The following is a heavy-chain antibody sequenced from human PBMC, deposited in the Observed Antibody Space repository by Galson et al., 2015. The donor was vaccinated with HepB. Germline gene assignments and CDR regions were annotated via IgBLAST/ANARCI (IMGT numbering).Heavy chain of an antibody. V-gene: IGHV3-20*01. Sequence: SLRLSCAASGFTLDDYGMSWVRHAPGKGLEWVSGINWNGGNTCYADSVKGRFTISRDNAKNSLYLQMNSLRAEDTALYHCAKYGSGLAYGMDVWGQGTTVTVSS. CDR1: GFTLDDYG. CDR3: AKYGSGLAYGMDV. D-gene: IGHD3-10*01. CDR2: INWNGGNT. J-gene: IGHJ6*02.